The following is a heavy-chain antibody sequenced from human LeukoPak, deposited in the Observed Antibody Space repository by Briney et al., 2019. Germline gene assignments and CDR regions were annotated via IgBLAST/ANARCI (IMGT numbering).Heavy chain of an antibody. V-gene: IGHV3-23*01. CDR2: ISGSGSST. J-gene: IGHJ6*02. CDR3: AKGSSSLRYFYDMDV. Sequence: GGSLRLSCAASGFTFSSYSMNWVRQAPGKGLEWVSTISGSGSSTYYADSVKGRFTISRDNSKNMLYLQVSSLRAEDTAVYYCAKGSSSLRYFYDMDVWGQGTTVIVSS. CDR1: GFTFSSYS. D-gene: IGHD6-6*01.